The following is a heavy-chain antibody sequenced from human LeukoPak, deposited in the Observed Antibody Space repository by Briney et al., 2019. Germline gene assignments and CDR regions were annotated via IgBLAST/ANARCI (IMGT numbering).Heavy chain of an antibody. J-gene: IGHJ4*02. CDR2: IYSSGTT. Sequence: TSETLSLTCTVSGGSISNYYWSWIRQPAGKGLEWIGRIYSSGTTDYSPSLKSRVTVSVDTSKNQFSLKLSSVTAADTAVYYCARHAVYAGSGWAFDYWGQGTLVTVSS. D-gene: IGHD6-19*01. CDR3: ARHAVYAGSGWAFDY. V-gene: IGHV4-4*07. CDR1: GGSISNYY.